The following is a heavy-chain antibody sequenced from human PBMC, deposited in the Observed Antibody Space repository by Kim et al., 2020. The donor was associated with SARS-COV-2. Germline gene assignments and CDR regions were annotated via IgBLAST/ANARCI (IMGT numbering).Heavy chain of an antibody. CDR3: AREPNSWALDY. D-gene: IGHD6-13*01. J-gene: IGHJ4*02. V-gene: IGHV3-7*01. Sequence: KYYVSCGKDRYTMPRDNAKNSRYRQMNSLRAEDTAVYYCAREPNSWALDYWGQGTLVTVSS. CDR2: K.